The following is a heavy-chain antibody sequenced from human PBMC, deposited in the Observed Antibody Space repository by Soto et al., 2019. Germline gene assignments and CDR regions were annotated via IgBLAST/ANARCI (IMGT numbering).Heavy chain of an antibody. V-gene: IGHV3-23*01. D-gene: IGHD1-26*01. CDR3: TSFTVGAPNDY. CDR1: GFTFSSYA. Sequence: GGSLRLSCAASGFTFSSYAMSWVRQAPGKGLEWVSAVGRSVDITYYADSVKGRFTISRDNSKNTLLLQMNSLRAEDTAVYYCTSFTVGAPNDYWGHGTLVTVSS. CDR2: VGRSVDIT. J-gene: IGHJ4*03.